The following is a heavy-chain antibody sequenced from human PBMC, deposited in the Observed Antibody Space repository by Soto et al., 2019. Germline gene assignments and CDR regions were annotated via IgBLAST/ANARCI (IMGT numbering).Heavy chain of an antibody. J-gene: IGHJ4*02. CDR1: GGSISTYY. V-gene: IGHV4-59*01. Sequence: SETLSLTCTVSGGSISTYYWTWIRQPPGKGLEWIGYIYNSASTKYNPSLKSRVTISVDTSKNQFSLKLSSVTAADTAVFYCARGRFDYIWGSPAPYLDYWGQGALVTVSS. CDR3: ARGRFDYIWGSPAPYLDY. CDR2: IYNSAST. D-gene: IGHD3-16*01.